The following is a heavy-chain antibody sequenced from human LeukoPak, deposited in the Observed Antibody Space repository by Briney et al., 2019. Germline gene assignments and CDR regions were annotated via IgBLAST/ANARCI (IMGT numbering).Heavy chain of an antibody. D-gene: IGHD6-6*01. CDR2: VSSISTYI. CDR3: ARWPYSSSYYFDY. V-gene: IGHV3-21*05. J-gene: IGHJ4*02. Sequence: GGSLRLSCGASGFTFSSYSMNWVRQAPGKGLEWVSYVSSISTYIYYADSVKGRLTISRDNAKNSLYLQMHSLRAEDTAVYYCARWPYSSSYYFDYWGQGTLVTVSS. CDR1: GFTFSSYS.